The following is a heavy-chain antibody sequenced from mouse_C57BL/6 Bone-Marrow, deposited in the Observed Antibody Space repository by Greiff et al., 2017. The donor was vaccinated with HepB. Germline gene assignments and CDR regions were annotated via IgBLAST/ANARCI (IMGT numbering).Heavy chain of an antibody. Sequence: DVKLQESGPGLVKPSQSLSLTCSVTGYSITSGYYWNWIRQFPGNKLEWMGYISYDGSNNYNPSLKNRISITRDTSKNQFFLKLNSVTTEDTATYYCAREPAGRGFAYWGQGTLVTVSA. CDR1: GYSITSGYY. CDR2: ISYDGSN. CDR3: AREPAGRGFAY. D-gene: IGHD3-3*01. J-gene: IGHJ3*01. V-gene: IGHV3-6*01.